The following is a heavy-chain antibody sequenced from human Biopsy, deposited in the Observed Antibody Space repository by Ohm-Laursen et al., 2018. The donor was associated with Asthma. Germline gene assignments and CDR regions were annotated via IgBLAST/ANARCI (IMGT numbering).Heavy chain of an antibody. CDR2: LIPVLGTP. D-gene: IGHD5-12*01. J-gene: IGHJ6*02. CDR3: ARGYSGPDRIVYYYSGLEV. V-gene: IGHV1-69*13. Sequence: ASVKVSCKASGDSFSNYAISWVRQAPGQGLEWVGGLIPVLGTPDHAQMFEGRVTITADESTSTAYMELSSLSSEDTAVYYCARGYSGPDRIVYYYSGLEVWGQGTTVTVSS. CDR1: GDSFSNYA.